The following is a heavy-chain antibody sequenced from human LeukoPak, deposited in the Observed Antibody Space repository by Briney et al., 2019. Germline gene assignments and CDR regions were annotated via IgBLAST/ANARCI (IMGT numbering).Heavy chain of an antibody. V-gene: IGHV4-39*07. CDR2: IYYSGST. D-gene: IGHD3/OR15-3a*01. Sequence: PSETLSLTCTVSGGSISSSSYYWGWIRQPPGKGLEWIGSIYYSGSTYYNPSLKSRVTISVDTSKNQFSLKLSSVTAADTAVYYCARDRTGGTLDYWGQGTLVTVSS. CDR3: ARDRTGGTLDY. J-gene: IGHJ4*02. CDR1: GGSISSSSYY.